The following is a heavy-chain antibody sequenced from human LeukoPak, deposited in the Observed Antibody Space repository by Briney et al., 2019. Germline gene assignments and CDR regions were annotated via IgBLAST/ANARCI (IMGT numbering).Heavy chain of an antibody. CDR3: ATPTYGKIDY. CDR1: GFTFSSYS. J-gene: IGHJ4*02. Sequence: GGSLRLSCAASGFTFSSYSMNWVRQAPGKGLEWVSSISSSSSYIYYADSAKGRFTISRDNAKNSLYLQMNSLRAEDTAVYYCATPTYGKIDYWGQGTLVTVSS. CDR2: ISSSSSYI. D-gene: IGHD1-26*01. V-gene: IGHV3-21*01.